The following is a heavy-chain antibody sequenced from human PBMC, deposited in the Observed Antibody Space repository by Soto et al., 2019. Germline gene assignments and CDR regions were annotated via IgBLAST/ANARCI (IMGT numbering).Heavy chain of an antibody. J-gene: IGHJ5*02. CDR1: GGSISGYY. D-gene: IGHD4-17*01. V-gene: IGHV4-59*01. CDR3: ARNHYGDPPLNNWFDP. Sequence: QVQLQESGPGLVKTSETLSLTCTVSGGSISGYYWSWIRQPPGKGLEWIGYIHYSGSTNYSPSLKSRVTISVDTSKSQFSLKLRSVTAADTAVYYCARNHYGDPPLNNWFDPWGQGSLVTVSS. CDR2: IHYSGST.